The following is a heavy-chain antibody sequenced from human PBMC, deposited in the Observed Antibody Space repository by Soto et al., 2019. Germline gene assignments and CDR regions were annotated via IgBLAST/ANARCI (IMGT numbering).Heavy chain of an antibody. CDR3: ARVRTIFGVVIRGTFDY. V-gene: IGHV4-34*01. Sequence: SETLSLTCAVYGGSFSGYYWSWIRQPPGKGLEWIGEINHSGSTNYNPSLKSRVTISVDTSKNQFSLKLSSVTAADTAVYYCARVRTIFGVVIRGTFDYWGQGTLVTVSS. CDR1: GGSFSGYY. J-gene: IGHJ4*02. D-gene: IGHD3-3*01. CDR2: INHSGST.